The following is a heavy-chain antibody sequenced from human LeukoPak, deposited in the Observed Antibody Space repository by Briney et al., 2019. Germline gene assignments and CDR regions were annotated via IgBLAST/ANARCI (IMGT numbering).Heavy chain of an antibody. D-gene: IGHD6-19*01. Sequence: GGSLRLSCAGSGFTFSRYSMNWFRQAPGKGLERVSSISSRSTNIFYADSVKGRFTISRDNPKNSLYLQMNSLGAEDTAVYYCARDAQWLVPEGYFYYMDVWGKGTTVTVSS. CDR3: ARDAQWLVPEGYFYYMDV. J-gene: IGHJ6*03. V-gene: IGHV3-21*01. CDR1: GFTFSRYS. CDR2: ISSRSTNI.